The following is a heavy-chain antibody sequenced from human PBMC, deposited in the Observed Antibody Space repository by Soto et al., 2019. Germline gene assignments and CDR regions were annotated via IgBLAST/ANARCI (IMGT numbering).Heavy chain of an antibody. CDR2: LSGSGGRT. V-gene: IGHV3-23*01. J-gene: IGHJ4*02. CDR1: GFTFSSYA. CDR3: AKDLIPDPIAAAGPPPFN. Sequence: PGGSLRLSCAASGFTFSSYATRWVRQAPGKGLEWLSALSGSGGRTYYADSVKGRFSISRDNSKKTLYLQMYSLRAEDTAVYYCAKDLIPDPIAAAGPPPFNWGQGTLVTVSS. D-gene: IGHD6-13*01.